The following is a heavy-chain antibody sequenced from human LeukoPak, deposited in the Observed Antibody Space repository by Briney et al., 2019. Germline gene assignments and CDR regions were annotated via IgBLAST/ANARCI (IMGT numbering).Heavy chain of an antibody. CDR3: ARSGGSYPDAFDI. Sequence: ASVKVSCKASGYTFTSYAMNWVRQAPGQGLEWMGWINTNSGGTNYAQKFQGRVTMTRDTSISTAYMELSRPRSDDTAVYYCARSGGSYPDAFDIWGQGTMVTVSS. CDR1: GYTFTSYA. CDR2: INTNSGGT. J-gene: IGHJ3*02. V-gene: IGHV1-2*02. D-gene: IGHD1-26*01.